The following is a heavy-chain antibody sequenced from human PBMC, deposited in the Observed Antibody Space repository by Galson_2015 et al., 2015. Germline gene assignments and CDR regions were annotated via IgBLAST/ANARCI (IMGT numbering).Heavy chain of an antibody. CDR1: AFAFSIYE. Sequence: SLRLSCAASAFAFSIYEMNWIRQAPGKGLEWVSYITSTGDTTYYADSVKGRFTVSRDNAKNSLFLQMNSLRAEDTALYYCAKTTVAAGSSWYTDAWGKGTTVTVSS. J-gene: IGHJ6*03. D-gene: IGHD4-23*01. CDR3: AKTTVAAGSSWYTDA. CDR2: ITSTGDTT. V-gene: IGHV3-48*03.